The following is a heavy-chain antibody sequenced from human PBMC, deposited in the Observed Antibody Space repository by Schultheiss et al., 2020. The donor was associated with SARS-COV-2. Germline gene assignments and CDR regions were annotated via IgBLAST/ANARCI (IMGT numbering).Heavy chain of an antibody. J-gene: IGHJ3*02. CDR2: ISYDGSNK. CDR1: GFTFSDYY. CDR3: ARDRYSSSWLDAFDI. V-gene: IGHV3-30*03. D-gene: IGHD6-13*01. Sequence: GESLKISCAASGFTFSDYYMSWIRQAPGKGLEWVAVISYDGSNKYYADSVKGRFTISRDNSKNTLYLQMNSLRAEDTAVYYCARDRYSSSWLDAFDIWGQGTMVTVSS.